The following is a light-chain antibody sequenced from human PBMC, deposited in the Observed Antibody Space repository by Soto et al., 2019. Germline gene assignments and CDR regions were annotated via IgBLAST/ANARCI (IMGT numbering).Light chain of an antibody. Sequence: EIVLTQSPAILSMSPGERATLSCRASQSVSSYFAWYQQKPGQAPRLLIYDASNRAPGVPARFSGSGSGTDFTLTISSREPEDFAVYYCQQRRYWPVTFGQGTKVEIK. CDR1: QSVSSY. V-gene: IGKV3-11*01. CDR3: QQRRYWPVT. CDR2: DAS. J-gene: IGKJ1*01.